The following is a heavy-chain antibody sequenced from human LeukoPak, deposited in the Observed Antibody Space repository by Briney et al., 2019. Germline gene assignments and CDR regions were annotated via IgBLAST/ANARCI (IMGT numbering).Heavy chain of an antibody. CDR3: ARAPPNYDFWSGYNDAFDI. J-gene: IGHJ3*02. D-gene: IGHD3-3*01. CDR1: GGTFSSYA. Sequence: GSSVMVSCKASGGTFSSYAISWVRQAPGQGLEWMGGIIPIFGTANYAQKFQGRVTITTDESTSTAYMELSSLRSEDTAVYYCARAPPNYDFWSGYNDAFDIWGQGTMVTVSS. V-gene: IGHV1-69*05. CDR2: IIPIFGTA.